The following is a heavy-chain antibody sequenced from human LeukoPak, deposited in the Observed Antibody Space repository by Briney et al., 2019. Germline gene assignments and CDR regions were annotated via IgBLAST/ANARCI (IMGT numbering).Heavy chain of an antibody. D-gene: IGHD2-2*01. V-gene: IGHV4-34*01. CDR3: ASSAKVEDIVVVPAAITLGY. CDR2: INHSGST. Sequence: SETLSLTCAVYGGSFSGYYWSWIRQPPGKGLEWIGEINHSGSTNYNPSLKSRVTISVDTSKNQFSLKLSSVTAADTAVYYCASSAKVEDIVVVPAAITLGYWGQGTLVTVSS. J-gene: IGHJ4*02. CDR1: GGSFSGYY.